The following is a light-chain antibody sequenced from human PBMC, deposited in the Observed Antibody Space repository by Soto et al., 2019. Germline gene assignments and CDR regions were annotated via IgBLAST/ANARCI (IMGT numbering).Light chain of an antibody. CDR2: EGS. CDR1: SSDVGSYNL. CDR3: CSYAGSSTLYV. J-gene: IGLJ1*01. V-gene: IGLV2-23*01. Sequence: QSVLTQPASVSGSPGQSITISCTGTSSDVGSYNLVSWYQQHPCKAPKLMIYEGSKRPSGVSNRFSGSKSGNTASLTISGLQAEDEADYYCCSYAGSSTLYVFGTGTKLTVL.